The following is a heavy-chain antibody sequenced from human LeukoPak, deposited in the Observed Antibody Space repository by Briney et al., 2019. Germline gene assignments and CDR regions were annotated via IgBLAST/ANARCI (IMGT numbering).Heavy chain of an antibody. Sequence: VKVSFKASGGTFSSYAISWVRQAPGQGLEWMGRIIPILGIANYAQKFQGRVTITADKSTSTAYMELSSLRSEDTAVYYCARVSVTSETDYWGQGTLVTVSS. CDR1: GGTFSSYA. CDR2: IIPILGIA. CDR3: ARVSVTSETDY. J-gene: IGHJ4*02. D-gene: IGHD4-17*01. V-gene: IGHV1-69*10.